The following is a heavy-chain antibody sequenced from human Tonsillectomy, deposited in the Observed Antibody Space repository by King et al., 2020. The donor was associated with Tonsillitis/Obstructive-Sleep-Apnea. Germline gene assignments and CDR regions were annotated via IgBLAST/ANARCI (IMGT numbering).Heavy chain of an antibody. Sequence: DVQLVESAAEVKKPGESMRISWEGSGYSFTRYWITWVRQMPGKGLEWMGRIDPIDSYTNYRPSFQGHVTISADKSISTAYLRWSSLKASDTAMYYCARVDCSSASCYWENWLDLWGQGTLVTVAS. CDR1: GYSFTRYW. CDR2: IDPIDSYT. CDR3: ARVDCSSASCYWENWLDL. V-gene: IGHV5-10-1*03. J-gene: IGHJ5*02. D-gene: IGHD2-2*01.